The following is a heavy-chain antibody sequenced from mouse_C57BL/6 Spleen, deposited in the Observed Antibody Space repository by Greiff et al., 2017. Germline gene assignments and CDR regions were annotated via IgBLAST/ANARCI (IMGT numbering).Heavy chain of an antibody. CDR3: ARSYDGYYGFAY. J-gene: IGHJ3*01. Sequence: QVQLQQPGAELVKPGASVKMSCKASGYTFTSYWITWVKQRPGQGLEWIGDIYPGSGSTNYNEKFKSQATLTVDTSSSTSYMQRSSLTSEDSAVYYCARSYDGYYGFAYWGQGTLVTVSA. CDR1: GYTFTSYW. V-gene: IGHV1-55*01. CDR2: IYPGSGST. D-gene: IGHD2-3*01.